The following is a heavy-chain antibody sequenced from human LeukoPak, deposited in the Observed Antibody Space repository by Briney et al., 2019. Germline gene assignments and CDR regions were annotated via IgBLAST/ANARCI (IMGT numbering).Heavy chain of an antibody. Sequence: PSETLSLTCTVSGGSISSYYWSWIRQPAGKGLEWIGRIYTSGSTNYNPSLKSRVTMSVDTSKNQFSLKLSSVTAADTAVYYCARGGIVLAEKHAFDIWGQGTMVTVSS. J-gene: IGHJ3*02. D-gene: IGHD2-8*02. CDR3: ARGGIVLAEKHAFDI. CDR2: IYTSGST. V-gene: IGHV4-4*07. CDR1: GGSISSYY.